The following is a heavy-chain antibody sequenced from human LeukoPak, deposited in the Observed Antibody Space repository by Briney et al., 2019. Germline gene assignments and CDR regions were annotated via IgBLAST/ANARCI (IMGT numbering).Heavy chain of an antibody. Sequence: GGSLRLSCAASGFTFSSYWMSWVRQAPEKGLEWVANINQGGSEKYYVDSVRGRFTISRDNAKNSLYLQMNSLRADDTAVYYCARDVTALDSWGQRTLVTVSS. J-gene: IGHJ4*02. CDR1: GFTFSSYW. CDR3: ARDVTALDS. D-gene: IGHD2-2*01. CDR2: INQGGSEK. V-gene: IGHV3-7*01.